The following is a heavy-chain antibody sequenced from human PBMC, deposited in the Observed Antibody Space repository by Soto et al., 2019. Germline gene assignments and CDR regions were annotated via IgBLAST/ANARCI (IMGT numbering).Heavy chain of an antibody. J-gene: IGHJ4*02. CDR2: IIPIFGTA. V-gene: IGHV1-69*13. Sequence: ASVKVSCKASGGTFSSYAISWVRQAPGQGLEWMGGIIPIFGTANYAQKFQGRVTITADESTSTAYMELSSLRSEDTAVYYCARDQGYSYGYFHFDYWGQGTLVTVSS. CDR3: ARDQGYSYGYFHFDY. CDR1: GGTFSSYA. D-gene: IGHD5-18*01.